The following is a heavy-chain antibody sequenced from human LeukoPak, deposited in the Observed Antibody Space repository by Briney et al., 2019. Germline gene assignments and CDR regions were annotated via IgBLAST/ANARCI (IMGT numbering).Heavy chain of an antibody. Sequence: GGSLRLSCAASGFTFSSYSMNWVRQAPGKGLEWVSSISSSSSYIYYADSVKGRFTISRDNAKNSLYLQMNSLRAEDTAVYYCATGEIEAAGTSYYYYGMDVWGQGTTVTVSS. CDR3: ATGEIEAAGTSYYYYGMDV. CDR1: GFTFSSYS. CDR2: ISSSSSYI. V-gene: IGHV3-21*01. D-gene: IGHD6-13*01. J-gene: IGHJ6*02.